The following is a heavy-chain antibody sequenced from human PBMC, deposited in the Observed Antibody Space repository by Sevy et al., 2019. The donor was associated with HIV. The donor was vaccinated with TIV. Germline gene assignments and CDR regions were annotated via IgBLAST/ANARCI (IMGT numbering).Heavy chain of an antibody. J-gene: IGHJ4*02. CDR2: ISGGGGST. V-gene: IGHV3-23*01. CDR1: GFTFSSYA. D-gene: IGHD6-13*01. CDR3: AKDWRGYSSSWYFDY. Sequence: GGSLRLSCAASGFTFSSYAMSWVRQAPGKGLEWVSAISGGGGSTYYADSVKGRFTISRDNSKNTLYLQMNSLRAEDTAVYYCAKDWRGYSSSWYFDYWGQGTLVTVSS.